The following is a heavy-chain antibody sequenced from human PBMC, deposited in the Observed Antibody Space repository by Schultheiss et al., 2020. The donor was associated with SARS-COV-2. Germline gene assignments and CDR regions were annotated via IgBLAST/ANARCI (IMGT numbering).Heavy chain of an antibody. J-gene: IGHJ3*02. CDR2: IYYSGST. D-gene: IGHD3-3*01. CDR1: GGSVSSGSYY. Sequence: SETLSITCTVSGGSVSSGSYYWGWIRQPPGKGLEWIGYIYYSGSTNYNPSLKSRVTISVDTSKNQFSLKLSSVTAADTAVYYCARGGFFEEGADAFDIWGQGTMVTVSS. V-gene: IGHV4-61*01. CDR3: ARGGFFEEGADAFDI.